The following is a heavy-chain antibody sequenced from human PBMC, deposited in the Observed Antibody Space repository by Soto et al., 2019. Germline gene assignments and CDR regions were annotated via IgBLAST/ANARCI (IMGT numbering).Heavy chain of an antibody. CDR3: ARENSVQAWLHHFDH. CDR2: ISDDGVSI. J-gene: IGHJ4*02. D-gene: IGHD5-18*01. V-gene: IGHV3-48*03. CDR1: GFSFSSFA. Sequence: GGSLRLSCEASGFSFSSFAMNWVRQAPGRGLEWVSYISDDGVSIYYADSLKGRFTISRDNAKNSLSLQMNNLRAEDTAVYYCARENSVQAWLHHFDHWGLGTLVTVSS.